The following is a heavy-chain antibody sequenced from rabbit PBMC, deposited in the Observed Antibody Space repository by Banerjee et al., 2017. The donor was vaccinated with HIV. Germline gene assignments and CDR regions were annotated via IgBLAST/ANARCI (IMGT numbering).Heavy chain of an antibody. V-gene: IGHV1S40*01. Sequence: QSLEESGGDLVKPGASLTLTCTASGFSFSSSYYMCWVRQAPGKGLEWIGCIGPGSLLTTYYATWAKGRFTISKASSTTVTLQMTSLTAADTATYFCARSDINYGIYNFWGPGTLVSVS. CDR3: ARSDINYGIYNF. CDR1: GFSFSSSYY. CDR2: IGPGSLLTT. J-gene: IGHJ6*01. D-gene: IGHD5-1*01.